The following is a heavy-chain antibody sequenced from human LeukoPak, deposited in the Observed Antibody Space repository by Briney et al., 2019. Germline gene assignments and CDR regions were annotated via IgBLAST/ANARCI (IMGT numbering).Heavy chain of an antibody. Sequence: GASVKVSCKASGYTFTNYGISWVRQAPGQGLEWMGWISAYNGNTNYAQKFQGRVTLTRDMSTSTDYLELSSLRSEDTAVYYCARGVHVRVYDSNPHYGHYWGQGTLVTVSS. CDR3: ARGVHVRVYDSNPHYGHY. D-gene: IGHD3-22*01. CDR1: GYTFTNYG. CDR2: ISAYNGNT. J-gene: IGHJ4*02. V-gene: IGHV1-18*01.